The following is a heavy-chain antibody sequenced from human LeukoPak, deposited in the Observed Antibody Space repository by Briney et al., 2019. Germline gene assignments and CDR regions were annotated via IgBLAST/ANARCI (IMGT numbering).Heavy chain of an antibody. CDR2: ISHNGNTK. Sequence: GGSLRLSCAASGFIFNSFSMHWVRQAPGKGLEWVAVISHNGNTKYYADSLKGRFTISRDNSNNTAYLQIHSLRAEDTAIYYCARDPITGYLDHWGQGTLVTVSS. CDR1: GFIFNSFS. J-gene: IGHJ4*02. V-gene: IGHV3-30*04. CDR3: ARDPITGYLDH. D-gene: IGHD5-12*01.